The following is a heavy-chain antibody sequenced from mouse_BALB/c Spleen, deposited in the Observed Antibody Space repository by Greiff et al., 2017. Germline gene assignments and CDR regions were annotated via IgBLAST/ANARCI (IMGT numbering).Heavy chain of an antibody. J-gene: IGHJ3*01. Sequence: EVQLQQSGPGLVKPSQSLSLTCTVTGYSITSDYAWNWIRQFPGNKLEWMGYISYSGSTSYNPSLKSRISITRDTSKNQFFLQLNSVTTEDTATYYCARSGRYRGFAYWGQGTLVTVSA. CDR3: ARSGRYRGFAY. CDR2: ISYSGST. V-gene: IGHV3-2*02. CDR1: GYSITSDYA. D-gene: IGHD2-14*01.